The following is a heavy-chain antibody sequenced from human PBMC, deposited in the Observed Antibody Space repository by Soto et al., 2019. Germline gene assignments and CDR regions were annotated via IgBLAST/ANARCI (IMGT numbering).Heavy chain of an antibody. CDR1: GFTFSSYA. D-gene: IGHD2-2*01. CDR2: ISYDGGNK. CDR3: ARDREGYCSSTSCLGFIDY. Sequence: QVQLVESGGGVVQPGRSLRLSCAASGFTFSSYAMHWVRQAPGKGLEWVAVISYDGGNKYYADSVKGRFTISRDNSKNTLYLQMNSLRAEDTAVYYCARDREGYCSSTSCLGFIDYWGQGTLVTVSS. J-gene: IGHJ4*02. V-gene: IGHV3-30-3*01.